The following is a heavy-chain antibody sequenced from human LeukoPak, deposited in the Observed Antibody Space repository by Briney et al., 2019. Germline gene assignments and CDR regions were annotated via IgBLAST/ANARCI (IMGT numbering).Heavy chain of an antibody. J-gene: IGHJ4*02. CDR2: IYYSGST. CDR1: GGSITSCDW. V-gene: IGHV4-30-4*01. D-gene: IGHD6-19*01. Sequence: SETLSLTCAVSGGSITSCDWWAWIRQPPGKGLEWIGYIYYSGSTYYNPSLKSRVTISVDTSKNQFSLKLSSVTAADTAVYYCARDQGSGWYRYYFDYWGQGTLVTVSS. CDR3: ARDQGSGWYRYYFDY.